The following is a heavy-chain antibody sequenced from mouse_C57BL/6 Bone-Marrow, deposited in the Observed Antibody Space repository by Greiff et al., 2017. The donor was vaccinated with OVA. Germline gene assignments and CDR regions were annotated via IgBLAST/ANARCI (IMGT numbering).Heavy chain of an antibody. Sequence: VQLQQSGPGLVQPSQSLSITCTVSGFSLTSYGVHWVRQSPGKGLEWLGVIWGDGSTNYHSALISRLSISKDNSKSQVFLKLNSLQTDDTATYYCAKGSDYYYYGSSYYYAMDYWGQGTSVTVSS. CDR3: AKGSDYYYYGSSYYYAMDY. D-gene: IGHD1-1*01. V-gene: IGHV2-3*01. CDR1: GFSLTSYG. CDR2: IWGDGST. J-gene: IGHJ4*01.